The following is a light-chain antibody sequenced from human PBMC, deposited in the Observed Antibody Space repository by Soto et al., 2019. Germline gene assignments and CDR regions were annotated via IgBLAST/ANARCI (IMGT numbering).Light chain of an antibody. V-gene: IGKV3-20*01. CDR3: QRYDTSLT. CDR1: QSVSRSN. Sequence: EIVLTQSPGTLSLSPGDRATLSCRASQSVSRSNFAWYQQKPGQAPRLLIYGASSRATGITDRFSGAGSGTDFTLSINRLEPEDFAVYYCQRYDTSLTFGGGTKVEL. J-gene: IGKJ4*01. CDR2: GAS.